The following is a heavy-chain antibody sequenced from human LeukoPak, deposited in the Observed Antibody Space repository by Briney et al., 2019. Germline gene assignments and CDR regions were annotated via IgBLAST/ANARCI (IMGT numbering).Heavy chain of an antibody. D-gene: IGHD3-22*01. J-gene: IGHJ3*02. V-gene: IGHV3-23*01. CDR1: GFTFSSYA. Sequence: GGSLRLSCAASGFTFSSYAMSWVRQAPGKGLEWVSAISGSGGGTYYADSVKGRFTISRDNSKNTLYLQMNSLRAEDTAVYYCAKLFSAYDSSGYYYDAFDIWGQGTMVTVSS. CDR2: ISGSGGGT. CDR3: AKLFSAYDSSGYYYDAFDI.